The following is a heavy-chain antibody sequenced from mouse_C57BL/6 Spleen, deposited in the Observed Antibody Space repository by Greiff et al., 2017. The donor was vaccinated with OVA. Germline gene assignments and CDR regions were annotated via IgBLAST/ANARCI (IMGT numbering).Heavy chain of an antibody. J-gene: IGHJ3*01. D-gene: IGHD2-4*01. CDR2: IDPSDSET. CDR1: GYTFTSYW. V-gene: IGHV1-52*01. Sequence: QVQLQQPGAELVRPGSSVKLSCKASGYTFTSYWMHWVKQRPIQGLEWIGNIDPSDSETHYNQKFKDKATLTVDKSSSTAYMKLSSLTSSDSSVYYCAREGDYDYNLFAYWGQGTLVTVSA. CDR3: AREGDYDYNLFAY.